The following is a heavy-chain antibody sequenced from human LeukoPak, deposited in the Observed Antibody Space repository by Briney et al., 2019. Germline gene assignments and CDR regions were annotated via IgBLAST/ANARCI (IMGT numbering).Heavy chain of an antibody. CDR2: IWYDGSNK. D-gene: IGHD3-10*01. V-gene: IGHV3-33*01. Sequence: GRSLRLFCAASGFTFSSYGMHWVRQAPGKGLEGGAVIWYDGSNKYYADSVKGRFTISRDNSKNTLYLQMNSLRAEDTAVYYCASLYGSGSSLFDYWGQGTLVTVSS. J-gene: IGHJ4*02. CDR3: ASLYGSGSSLFDY. CDR1: GFTFSSYG.